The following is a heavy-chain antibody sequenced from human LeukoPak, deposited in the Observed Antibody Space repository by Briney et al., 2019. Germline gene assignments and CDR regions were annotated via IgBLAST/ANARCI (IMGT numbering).Heavy chain of an antibody. CDR2: ISGGGRRT. Sequence: GGSLRLSCSASGFTFCSYAMHWVRQALGKELEYVSAISGGGRRTYYADSVKGRFTISRDDSKNTLYLQMSSLRAEDTAVYYCVKPIAVAGNFDYWGQGTLVTVSS. D-gene: IGHD6-19*01. J-gene: IGHJ4*02. V-gene: IGHV3-64D*06. CDR3: VKPIAVAGNFDY. CDR1: GFTFCSYA.